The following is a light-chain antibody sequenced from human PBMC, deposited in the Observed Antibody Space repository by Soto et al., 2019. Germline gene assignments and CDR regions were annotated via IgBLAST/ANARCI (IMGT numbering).Light chain of an antibody. CDR1: ESVSSNY. J-gene: IGKJ1*01. V-gene: IGKV3-20*01. Sequence: TGLTQSPGTLSLSPGERATLSCMATFCESVSSNYLAWYQQKPGQSPRLLIYGASNRATAVPDRFIGSGSGTDFTLTINKLEPEDFAVYYCQYYGRSWTFGQGTKVDIK. CDR3: QYYGRSWT. CDR2: GAS.